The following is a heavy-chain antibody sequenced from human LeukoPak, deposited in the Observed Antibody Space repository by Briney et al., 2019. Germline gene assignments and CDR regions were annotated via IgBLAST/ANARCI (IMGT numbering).Heavy chain of an antibody. CDR3: ARALDILTGTFDY. J-gene: IGHJ4*02. Sequence: SETLSLTCAVYGGSFSGYYWSWIRQPPGKGLEWIGEINHSGSTNYNPSLKSRVTISVDTSKNQFFLKLSSVTAADTAVYYSARALDILTGTFDYWGQGTLVTVSS. CDR2: INHSGST. D-gene: IGHD3-9*01. V-gene: IGHV4-34*01. CDR1: GGSFSGYY.